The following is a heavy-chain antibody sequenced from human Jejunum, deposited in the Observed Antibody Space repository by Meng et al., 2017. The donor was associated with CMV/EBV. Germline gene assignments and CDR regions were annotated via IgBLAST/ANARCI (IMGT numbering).Heavy chain of an antibody. CDR1: GGSISSSSSY. CDR2: TYYSGSS. D-gene: IGHD2-2*01. J-gene: IGHJ5*02. CDR3: ARHSYHSCFDP. V-gene: IGHV4-39*01. Sequence: LQLQESGGGLVKHSVTPPPSCTVSGGSISSSSSYWGWVRQPPGKGLEWIGSTYYSGSSYYNPSLKSRVTISADTSKNQFSLKLSSVTAPDTAVYYCARHSYHSCFDPWGQGTLVTV.